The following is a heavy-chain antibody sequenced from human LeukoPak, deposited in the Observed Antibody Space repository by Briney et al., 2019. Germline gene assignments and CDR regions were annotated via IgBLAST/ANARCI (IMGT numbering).Heavy chain of an antibody. D-gene: IGHD6-13*01. V-gene: IGHV4-59*01. Sequence: SETLSLSCTVSGGSISTYYWSWIRQPPGKGLEWIGYMYDSGSTNYNPSLRSRVTISLDTSKIQFSLKLSSMTAADTAVYYCSRWGTYSRSWSGAFDIWGQGTMVTVSS. CDR1: GGSISTYY. CDR3: SRWGTYSRSWSGAFDI. CDR2: MYDSGST. J-gene: IGHJ3*02.